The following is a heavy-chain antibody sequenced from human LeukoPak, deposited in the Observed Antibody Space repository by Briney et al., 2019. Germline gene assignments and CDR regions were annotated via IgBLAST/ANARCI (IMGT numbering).Heavy chain of an antibody. CDR1: GFSLSSYD. CDR2: LSASGDYT. Sequence: GGSLRLSCAGSGFSLSSYDMGWLRQAPGKGLEWVAALSASGDYTEYADSVKGRFTISRDTSQNTLILEMNSLRAEDTAVYYCAKKPVTIKYPFDNWGPGTLVTASS. CDR3: AKKPVTIKYPFDN. J-gene: IGHJ4*02. V-gene: IGHV3-23*01. D-gene: IGHD5-24*01.